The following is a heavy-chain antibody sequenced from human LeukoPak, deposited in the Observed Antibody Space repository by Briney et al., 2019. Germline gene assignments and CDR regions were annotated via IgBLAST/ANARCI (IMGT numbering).Heavy chain of an antibody. D-gene: IGHD6-13*01. J-gene: IGHJ4*02. CDR2: ISYDGSNK. V-gene: IGHV3-30*18. CDR1: GFTFSSYG. Sequence: PGGSLRLSCAASGFTFSSYGMHWVRQAPGKGLEWVAVISYDGSNKYYADSVKGRFTISRDNSKNTLYLQMNSLRAEDTAVYYCAKQIGDGSWPPYWGQGTLVTVSS. CDR3: AKQIGDGSWPPY.